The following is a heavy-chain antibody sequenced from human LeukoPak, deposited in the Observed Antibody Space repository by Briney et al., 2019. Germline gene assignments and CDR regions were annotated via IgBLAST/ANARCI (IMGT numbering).Heavy chain of an antibody. D-gene: IGHD1-1*01. J-gene: IGHJ5*02. V-gene: IGHV3-21*01. CDR2: INSDSIWI. CDR1: GFSFSTYS. CDR3: ARDAGGRTQREGWFDP. Sequence: PGGSLRLSCAASGFSFSTYSMNWIRQAPGKGLEWVSSINSDSIWIYYADSVRGRFTISRDNARNSLYLQMNSLRVEDTAIYYCARDAGGRTQREGWFDPWGQGTPVTVAS.